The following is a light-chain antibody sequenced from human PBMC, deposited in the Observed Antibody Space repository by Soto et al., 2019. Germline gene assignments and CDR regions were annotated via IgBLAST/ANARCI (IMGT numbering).Light chain of an antibody. V-gene: IGLV1-51*01. Sequence: QSVLTQPPSVSAAPGQKVTISCSGSSSNIGNNYVSWYQQLPGTAPKLLIYDSNKRPSGIPDRFSGSKSGTSATLGITGLQTGDEADYYCGTWDSSLSAGVVFGTGTKLTVL. CDR3: GTWDSSLSAGVV. CDR1: SSNIGNNY. J-gene: IGLJ1*01. CDR2: DSN.